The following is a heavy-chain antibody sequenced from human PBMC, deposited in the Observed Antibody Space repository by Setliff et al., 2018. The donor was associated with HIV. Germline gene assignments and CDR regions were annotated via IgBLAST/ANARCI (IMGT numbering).Heavy chain of an antibody. CDR1: DYPFSNFG. J-gene: IGHJ6*03. D-gene: IGHD6-13*01. Sequence: SVKVSCKASDYPFSNFGISWVRQAPGQGLEWIGGIIPIIGTTNYAQKFQGRVTITADESTSTAYMELSSLRSEDTAVYYCATGGDNKLYSNRYYYHYYMDVWGEGTAVTV. V-gene: IGHV1-69*13. CDR2: IIPIIGTT. CDR3: ATGGDNKLYSNRYYYHYYMDV.